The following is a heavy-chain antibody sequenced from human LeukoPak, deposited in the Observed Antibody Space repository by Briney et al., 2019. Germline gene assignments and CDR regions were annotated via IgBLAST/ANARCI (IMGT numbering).Heavy chain of an antibody. CDR1: RFIFSDHY. D-gene: IGHD1-26*01. J-gene: IGHJ4*02. CDR2: SRDKAKSYST. V-gene: IGHV3-72*01. CDR3: ARRSNSYYTFDK. Sequence: GGSLRLSCAASRFIFSDHYMYWVRQAPGKGLEWLARSRDKAKSYSTEHAASVKGRFTISRDNSKNSLYLQVNSLKTEDTAVYYCARRSNSYYTFDKCGQGTLVTVSS.